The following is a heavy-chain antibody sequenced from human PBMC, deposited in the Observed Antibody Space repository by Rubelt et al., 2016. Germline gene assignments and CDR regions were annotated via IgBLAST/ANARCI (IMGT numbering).Heavy chain of an antibody. CDR1: A. D-gene: IGHD5-18*01. J-gene: IGHJ6*02. Sequence: AMHWVRQAPGEGLEWVAVISYDGSKIYYADSVKGRFTISRDNSKNTLYLQMNSLRAEDTAVYYCASQGYSYGYDYYYGMDVWGQGTTVTVSS. CDR3: ASQGYSYGYDYYYGMDV. CDR2: ISYDGSKI. V-gene: IGHV3-30*04.